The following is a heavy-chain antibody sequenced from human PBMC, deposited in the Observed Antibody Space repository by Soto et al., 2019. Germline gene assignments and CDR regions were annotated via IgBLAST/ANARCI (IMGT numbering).Heavy chain of an antibody. J-gene: IGHJ5*02. Sequence: PSETLSLTCTVSGGSISSYYWSWIRQPPGKGLEWIGYIYYSGSTNYNPSLKSRVTISVDTSKNQFSLKLSSVTAADTAVYYCARGCYDDILTGYYTQGGWFDPWGQGTLVTVSS. CDR3: ARGCYDDILTGYYTQGGWFDP. V-gene: IGHV4-59*01. CDR1: GGSISSYY. D-gene: IGHD3-9*01. CDR2: IYYSGST.